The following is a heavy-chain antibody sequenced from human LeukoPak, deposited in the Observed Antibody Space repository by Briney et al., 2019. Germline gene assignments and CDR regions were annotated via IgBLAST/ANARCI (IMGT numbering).Heavy chain of an antibody. CDR3: ARVGRYCSSTSCYVDY. CDR2: IWYDGSNK. J-gene: IGHJ4*02. V-gene: IGHV3-33*01. CDR1: GFSFSSNG. Sequence: GGSLRLSCAASGFSFSSNGMHWVRQAPGKGLEWVAVIWYDGSNKYYADSVKGRFTISRDNSKNTLYLQMNSLRAEDTAVYYCARVGRYCSSTSCYVDYWGQGTLVTVSS. D-gene: IGHD2-2*01.